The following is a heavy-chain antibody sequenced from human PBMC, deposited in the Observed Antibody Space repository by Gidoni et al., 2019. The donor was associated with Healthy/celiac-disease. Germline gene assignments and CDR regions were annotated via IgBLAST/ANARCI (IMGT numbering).Heavy chain of an antibody. CDR3: ARHVEMATLSSDY. V-gene: IGHV1-69*09. Sequence: QVQLVQSGAEVKTPGSSVKVSCKASGGTFSSYAISWVRQAPGQGLEWMGRIIPILGIANYAQKFQGRVTITADKSTSTAYMELSSLRSEDTAVYYCARHVEMATLSSDYWGQGTLVTVSS. CDR1: GGTFSSYA. CDR2: IIPILGIA. D-gene: IGHD5-12*01. J-gene: IGHJ4*02.